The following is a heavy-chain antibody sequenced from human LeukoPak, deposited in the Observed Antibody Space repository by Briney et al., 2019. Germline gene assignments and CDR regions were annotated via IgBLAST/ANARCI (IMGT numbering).Heavy chain of an antibody. J-gene: IGHJ6*03. D-gene: IGHD3-3*01. CDR1: GFTFSSYS. V-gene: IGHV3-21*01. CDR2: ISSSSSYI. Sequence: GGSLRLSCAASGFTFSSYSMNWVRQAPGKGLEWVSSISSSSSYIYYADSVKGRFTISRDNAKNSLYLQMNSLRAEDTAVYYCARDPGYYDFWSGYYTEYYYYYYMDVWGKGTTVTVSS. CDR3: ARDPGYYDFWSGYYTEYYYYYYMDV.